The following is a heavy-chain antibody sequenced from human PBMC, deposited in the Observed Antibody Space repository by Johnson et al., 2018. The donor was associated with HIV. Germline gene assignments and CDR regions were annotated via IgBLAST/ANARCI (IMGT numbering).Heavy chain of an antibody. D-gene: IGHD3-10*01. CDR2: IRYDGSNK. V-gene: IGHV3-33*08. CDR1: GFTFSSYG. CDR3: ARDASYYGSANDAFDI. J-gene: IGHJ3*02. Sequence: QMQLVESGGGVVQPGPSLRLSCPASGFTFSSYGMPWVSQAPGKGLEWVAFIRYDGSNKYYADSVKGRFTISRDNSKNTLYLQMNSLRAEDTAVYYCARDASYYGSANDAFDIWGQGTMVTVSS.